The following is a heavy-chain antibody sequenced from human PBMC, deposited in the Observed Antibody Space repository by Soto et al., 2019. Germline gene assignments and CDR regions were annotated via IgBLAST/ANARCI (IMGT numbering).Heavy chain of an antibody. CDR2: IIAYNGNT. D-gene: IGHD2-15*01. V-gene: IGHV1-18*04. Sequence: ASVKVSCSASCYTFASYGISWVRQSPGQGLEWMGLIIAYNGNTNYEQKLQGRVTMTTDTYTSTAYMELRRLRSDDTAVYYCPRDDATNSEYLQHWGQGTLVTVSS. CDR1: CYTFASYG. CDR3: PRDDATNSEYLQH. J-gene: IGHJ1*01.